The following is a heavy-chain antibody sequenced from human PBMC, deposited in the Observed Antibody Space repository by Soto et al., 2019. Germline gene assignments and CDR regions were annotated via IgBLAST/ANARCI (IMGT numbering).Heavy chain of an antibody. CDR2: IYYSGST. Sequence: PSETLSLTCTVSGGSISSYYWSWIRQPPGKGLEWIGYIYYSGSTNYNPSLKSRVTISVDTSKNQFSLKLSSVTAADTAVYYCARNQQLLEGKYYYGMDAWGQGTTVTVSS. V-gene: IGHV4-59*01. D-gene: IGHD2-2*01. CDR3: ARNQQLLEGKYYYGMDA. J-gene: IGHJ6*02. CDR1: GGSISSYY.